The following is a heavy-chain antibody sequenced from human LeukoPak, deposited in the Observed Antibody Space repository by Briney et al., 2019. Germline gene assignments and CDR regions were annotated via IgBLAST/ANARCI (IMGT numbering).Heavy chain of an antibody. V-gene: IGHV3-30*02. Sequence: GGSLRLSCAASGFTFSTYGIHWVRQAPGKGLEWVAFIRYDGTNKWYADSVKGRFTISRDNSKNTLHLQMNSVRVEDTAVYHCAKDRDYGDYPSAYYYYMDVWGNGTTVTVSS. CDR1: GFTFSTYG. J-gene: IGHJ6*03. CDR2: IRYDGTNK. D-gene: IGHD4-17*01. CDR3: AKDRDYGDYPSAYYYYMDV.